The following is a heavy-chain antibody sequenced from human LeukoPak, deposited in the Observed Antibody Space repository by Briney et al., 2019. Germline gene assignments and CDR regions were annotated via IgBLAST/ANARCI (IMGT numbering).Heavy chain of an antibody. CDR2: ISAYNGNT. D-gene: IGHD2-21*02. J-gene: IGHJ4*02. CDR1: GYTFTSYG. V-gene: IGHV1-18*01. Sequence: ASVKVSCKASGYTFTSYGISWVRQAPGQGLEWMGWISAYNGNTNYAQKLQGRVTMTTDTSTSTAYMELSSLRSEDTAVYYCARPRVVTAIFDYWGQGTLVTVSS. CDR3: ARPRVVTAIFDY.